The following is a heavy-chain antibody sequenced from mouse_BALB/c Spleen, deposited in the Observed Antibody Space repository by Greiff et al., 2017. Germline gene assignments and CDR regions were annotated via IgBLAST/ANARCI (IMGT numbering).Heavy chain of an antibody. J-gene: IGHJ4*01. CDR1: GFTFSSYW. CDR3: ARCGGSDYMDD. D-gene: IGHD1-1*02. V-gene: IGHV1-9*01. Sequence: VQLQESGAELMKPGASVKISCKATGFTFSSYWIEWVKQRPGHGLEWIGGILPGSGSTNYNEKFKGKATFTADTSSNTAYLQLSSLTSEDSAVYYCARCGGSDYMDDWGQGTSVTVSS. CDR2: ILPGSGST.